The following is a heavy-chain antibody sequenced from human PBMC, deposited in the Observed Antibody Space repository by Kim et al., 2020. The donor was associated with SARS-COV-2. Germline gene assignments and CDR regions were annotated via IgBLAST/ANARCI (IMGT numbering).Heavy chain of an antibody. CDR3: ASSSGWYRY. V-gene: IGHV4-34*01. D-gene: IGHD6-19*01. Sequence: STNYNPSHKSRVTISVDTSKNQFSLKLSSVTAADTAVYYCASSSGWYRYWGQGTLVTVSS. CDR2: ST. J-gene: IGHJ4*02.